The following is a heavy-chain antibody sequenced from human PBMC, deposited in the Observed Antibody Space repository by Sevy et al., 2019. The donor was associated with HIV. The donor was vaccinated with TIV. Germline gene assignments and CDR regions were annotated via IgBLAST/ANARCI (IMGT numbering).Heavy chain of an antibody. Sequence: SVKVSCKASGGNLHNYGINWVRQAPGQGLEWMGGLIPIFRTSTYAQNFRGRITFAADEATSTFYLEMSSLRADDTAVYYCSRDRGPAAISDAFEIWGQGTMVTVSS. CDR3: SRDRGPAAISDAFEI. J-gene: IGHJ3*02. V-gene: IGHV1-69*13. D-gene: IGHD2-2*02. CDR1: GGNLHNYG. CDR2: LIPIFRTS.